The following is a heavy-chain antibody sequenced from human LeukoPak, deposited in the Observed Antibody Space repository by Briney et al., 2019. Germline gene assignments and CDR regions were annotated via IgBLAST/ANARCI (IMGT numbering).Heavy chain of an antibody. D-gene: IGHD2-15*01. CDR2: IYHSGST. CDR1: GGSISSSSYY. J-gene: IGHJ6*04. CDR3: ARDSLAQALGYPGYYYGMDV. V-gene: IGHV4-39*07. Sequence: SETLSLTCTVSGGSISSSSYYWGWIRQPPGKGLEWIGSIYHSGSTYYNPSLKSRVTISVDTSKNQFSLKLSSVTAADTAVYYCARDSLAQALGYPGYYYGMDVWGKGTTVTVSS.